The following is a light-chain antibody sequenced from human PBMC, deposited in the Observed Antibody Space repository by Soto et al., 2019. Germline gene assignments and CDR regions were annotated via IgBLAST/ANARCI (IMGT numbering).Light chain of an antibody. V-gene: IGKV3-20*01. CDR3: HQDGGSPPVFT. CDR2: GTS. J-gene: IGKJ3*01. Sequence: EIVLTQSPGTLSLSPGERATLSCRASQRVRSNYLAWYQQKPGQTPRLVMYGTSNRATGIPDRFSGSGSGTEFILTLSRVEPEDFAVYFCHQDGGSPPVFTFGPGTKVEIK. CDR1: QRVRSNY.